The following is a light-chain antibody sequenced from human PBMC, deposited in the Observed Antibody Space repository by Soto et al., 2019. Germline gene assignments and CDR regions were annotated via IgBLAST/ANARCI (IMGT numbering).Light chain of an antibody. CDR3: NSYSSTNFYV. CDR2: QVT. Sequence: QSALAQPASVSGSPGQSITISCTGSFSDIAVFNYVSWYQQYPGRVPKLLIYQVTSRASGVSHRFSGSKSGNTASLTISGLQPEDEAEYYCNSYSSTNFYVFGTGTKVTVL. J-gene: IGLJ1*01. CDR1: FSDIAVFNY. V-gene: IGLV2-14*01.